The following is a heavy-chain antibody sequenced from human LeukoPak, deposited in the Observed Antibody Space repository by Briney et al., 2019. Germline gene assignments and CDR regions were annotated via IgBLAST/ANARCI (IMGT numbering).Heavy chain of an antibody. CDR2: IRSKAYSGTT. D-gene: IGHD3-22*01. Sequence: PGRSLRLSCRTSGFTFGDYPMSRVRQTPGKGLEWVGLIRSKAYSGTTEYAASVKGRFSISRDDSKSIAYLQMNSLKTEDTAVYYCTRAWGYDSSGYYFHWGQGTLVTVSS. V-gene: IGHV3-49*04. CDR3: TRAWGYDSSGYYFH. J-gene: IGHJ4*02. CDR1: GFTFGDYP.